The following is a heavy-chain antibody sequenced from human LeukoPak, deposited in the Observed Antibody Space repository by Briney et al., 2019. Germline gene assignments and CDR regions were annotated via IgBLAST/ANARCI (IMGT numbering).Heavy chain of an antibody. J-gene: IGHJ5*01. V-gene: IGHV1-18*04. CDR2: ISAYNGNT. Sequence: ASVKVSCKASGYTFSSYYVHWVRQAPGQGPEWMGWISAYNGNTNYAQKLQGRVTMTTDTSTSTAYMELRSLRSDDTAVYYCARKYYYDSSGFDCWGQGTLVTVSS. CDR3: ARKYYYDSSGFDC. D-gene: IGHD3-22*01. CDR1: GYTFSSYY.